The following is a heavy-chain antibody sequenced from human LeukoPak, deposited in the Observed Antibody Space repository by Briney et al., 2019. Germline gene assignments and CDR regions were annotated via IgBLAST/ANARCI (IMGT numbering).Heavy chain of an antibody. Sequence: SDTLSLTCTVSGGSISSGTYYWGWIRQPPGKGLEWIGGIYYSGSTYYNPSLKSRVTISVDTSKNQFSLKLSSVTAAGTAVYYCARNLTQDFADHGRTLKINCFVPWGQGPRDTVSS. V-gene: IGHV4-39*01. J-gene: IGHJ5*02. CDR3: ARNLTQDFADHGRTLKINCFVP. CDR2: IYYSGST. CDR1: GGSISSGTYY. D-gene: IGHD1-14*01.